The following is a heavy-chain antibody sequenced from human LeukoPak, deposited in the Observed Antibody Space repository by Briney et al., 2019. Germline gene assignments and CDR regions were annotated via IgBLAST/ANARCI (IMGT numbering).Heavy chain of an antibody. CDR3: TRADLYYDSSGYSDY. CDR1: GFTFGDYA. Sequence: GGSLRLSCTASGFTFGDYAMSWVRQAPGKGLEWVGFIRSKAYGGTTEYAASVKGRFTISRDDSKSIAYLQMNSLKTEDTAVYYCTRADLYYDSSGYSDYWGQGTLVTVSS. J-gene: IGHJ4*02. D-gene: IGHD3-22*01. V-gene: IGHV3-49*04. CDR2: IRSKAYGGTT.